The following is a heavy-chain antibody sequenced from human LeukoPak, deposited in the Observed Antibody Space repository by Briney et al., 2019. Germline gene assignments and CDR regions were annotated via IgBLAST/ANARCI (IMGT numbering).Heavy chain of an antibody. D-gene: IGHD4-23*01. Sequence: GASVKVSCKASGYTFTNYYIHWVRQAPGQGLEWMGIINPGGGSTSYAQKFQGRVTMTRDMSTSTDYMELSSLRSEDTAVYYCARDNSVEDTAWWFDPWGQGTLVTVSS. V-gene: IGHV1-46*01. J-gene: IGHJ5*02. CDR1: GYTFTNYY. CDR2: INPGGGST. CDR3: ARDNSVEDTAWWFDP.